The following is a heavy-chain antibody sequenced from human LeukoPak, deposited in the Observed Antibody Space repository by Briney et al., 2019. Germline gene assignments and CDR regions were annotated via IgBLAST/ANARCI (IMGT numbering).Heavy chain of an antibody. J-gene: IGHJ3*02. D-gene: IGHD7-27*01. CDR3: AGHLTGDDAFDI. CDR1: GGSISSGGYY. CDR2: IYYSGST. Sequence: SETLSLTCTVSGGSISSGGYYWSWLRQHPGKGLEWIGYIYYSGSTYYNPSLKSRVTISVDTSKNQFSLKLSSVTAADTAVYYCAGHLTGDDAFDIWGQGTMVTVSS. V-gene: IGHV4-31*03.